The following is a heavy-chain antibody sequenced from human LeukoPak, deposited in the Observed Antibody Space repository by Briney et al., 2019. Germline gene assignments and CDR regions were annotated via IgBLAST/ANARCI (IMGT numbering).Heavy chain of an antibody. CDR1: GGSISSYY. V-gene: IGHV4-39*01. Sequence: PSETLSLTCTVSGGSISSYYWGWIRQPPGKGLEWIGSIYYSGSTYYNPSLKSRVTISVDTSKSQFSLKLSSVTAADTAVYYCARIPTGYCSSTSCYASYYYYYMDVWGKGTTVTVSS. D-gene: IGHD2-2*01. CDR3: ARIPTGYCSSTSCYASYYYYYMDV. CDR2: IYYSGST. J-gene: IGHJ6*03.